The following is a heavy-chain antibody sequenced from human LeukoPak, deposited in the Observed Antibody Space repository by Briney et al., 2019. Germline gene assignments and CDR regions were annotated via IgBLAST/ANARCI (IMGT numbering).Heavy chain of an antibody. D-gene: IGHD4-11*01. J-gene: IGHJ5*02. CDR3: ARDEYRSRWLHP. CDR2: IKGDGSEK. V-gene: IGHV3-7*01. CDR1: GFTVSSYW. Sequence: PGGSLRLSSAASGFTVSSYWMSWVRLAPGKGLEWLTNIKGDGSEKWYVDSVKGRFTISRDNVQNSVYLQVTRTRLENAAVYYCARDEYRSRWLHPWGQGTLVTVTS.